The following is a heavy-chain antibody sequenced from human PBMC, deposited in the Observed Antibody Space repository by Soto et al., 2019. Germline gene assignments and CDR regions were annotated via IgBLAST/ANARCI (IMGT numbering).Heavy chain of an antibody. CDR3: ARQTLKADY. V-gene: IGHV4-39*01. J-gene: IGHJ4*02. CDR2: IYYSGSA. CDR1: GGSISNPIYY. Sequence: SETLSLTCSVSGGSISNPIYYWAWIRQPPGKGLEWIGSIYYSGSAYYNPSLKSRVTISVDTSKNQFSLKLSSVTAADTAVYYCARQTLKADYWGQGTLVTVPS.